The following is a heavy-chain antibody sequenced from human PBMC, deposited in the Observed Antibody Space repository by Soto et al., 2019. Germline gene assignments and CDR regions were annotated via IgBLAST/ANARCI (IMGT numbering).Heavy chain of an antibody. Sequence: GGSLRLSCAASGFTFSGSAMHWVRQASGKGLEWVGRIRSKANSYATAYAASVKGRFTISRADSKNTAYLQMNSLKTEDTAVYYCTRHISGGILTGTLYYMDVWGKGTTVTVSS. CDR2: IRSKANSYAT. CDR3: TRHISGGILTGTLYYMDV. D-gene: IGHD3-9*01. V-gene: IGHV3-73*01. J-gene: IGHJ6*03. CDR1: GFTFSGSA.